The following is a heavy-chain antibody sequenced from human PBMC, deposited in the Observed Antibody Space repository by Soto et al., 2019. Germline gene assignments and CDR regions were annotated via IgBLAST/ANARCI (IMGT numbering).Heavy chain of an antibody. V-gene: IGHV1-18*01. CDR2: ISPYNDNT. D-gene: IGHD3-3*01. J-gene: IGHJ3*02. Sequence: QVQLVQSGAEVKEPGASVKVSCKASGYTFVSYGISWVRQAPGQGLEWMGWISPYNDNTKYAQKFQGRVTMTTDTSTSTVYMELRSLRSDGTAVYYCSRAAQEWLGAAVDIWGQGTMVTVSS. CDR3: SRAAQEWLGAAVDI. CDR1: GYTFVSYG.